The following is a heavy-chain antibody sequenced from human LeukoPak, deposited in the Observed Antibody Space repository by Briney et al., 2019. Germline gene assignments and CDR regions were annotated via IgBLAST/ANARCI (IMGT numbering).Heavy chain of an antibody. CDR1: GGSISSSSYY. D-gene: IGHD3-22*01. CDR3: APTHDDSSGSVYFDY. CDR2: IYYSGST. J-gene: IGHJ4*02. V-gene: IGHV4-39*07. Sequence: PSETLSLTCTVSGGSISSSSYYWGWIRQPPGKGLEWIGSIYYSGSTYYNPSLKSRVTISVDTSKNQFSLKLSSVTAADTAVYYCAPTHDDSSGSVYFDYWGQGTLVTVSS.